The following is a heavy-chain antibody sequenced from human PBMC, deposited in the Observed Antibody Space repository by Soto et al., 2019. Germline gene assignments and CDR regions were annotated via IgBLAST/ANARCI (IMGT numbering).Heavy chain of an antibody. V-gene: IGHV1-8*01. CDR2: MNPNSGNT. Sequence: ASVKVSCKASGYTFTSYDINWVRQATGQGLEWMGWMNPNSGNTGYAQKFQGRVTMTRNTSISTAYMELSSLRSEDTAVYYCARVYHGDWPRNYYYYMDVWGKGTTVTVSS. J-gene: IGHJ6*03. CDR1: GYTFTSYD. CDR3: ARVYHGDWPRNYYYYMDV. D-gene: IGHD4-17*01.